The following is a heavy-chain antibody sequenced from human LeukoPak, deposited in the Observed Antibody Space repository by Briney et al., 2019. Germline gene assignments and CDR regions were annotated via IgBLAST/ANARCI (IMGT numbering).Heavy chain of an antibody. V-gene: IGHV1-69*05. J-gene: IGHJ6*03. Sequence: SVKVSCKASGGTFSSYAISWVRQAPGQGLEWMGGIIPIFGTANYAQKFQGRVTITTDESTSTAYMELSSLRSEDTAVYYCSSYRGYLAFGYYYMDVWGKGTTVTVS. D-gene: IGHD6-25*01. CDR3: SSYRGYLAFGYYYMDV. CDR2: IIPIFGTA. CDR1: GGTFSSYA.